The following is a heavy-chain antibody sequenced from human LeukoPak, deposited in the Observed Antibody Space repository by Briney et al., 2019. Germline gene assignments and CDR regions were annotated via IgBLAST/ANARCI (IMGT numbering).Heavy chain of an antibody. Sequence: SETLSLTCTVSGGSISSSSYYWGWIRQPPGKGLEWIGSIYYSGSTYYNPSLKSRVTISVDTSKNQFSLKLSSVTAADTAVYYCARGIFGVPFSWGQGTLVTVSS. D-gene: IGHD3-3*01. V-gene: IGHV4-39*07. CDR2: IYYSGST. CDR1: GGSISSSSYY. J-gene: IGHJ5*02. CDR3: ARGIFGVPFS.